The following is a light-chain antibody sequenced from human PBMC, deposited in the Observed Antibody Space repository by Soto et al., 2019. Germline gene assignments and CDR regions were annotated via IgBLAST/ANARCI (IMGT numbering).Light chain of an antibody. CDR1: SSNIGTNA. CDR2: SND. CDR3: AAWDDSLNGYV. Sequence: QTVVTQPPSASGTPGQRVTFSCSGSSSNIGTNAVSWYQQLPGAAPKLLIKSNDQRPSGVPDRFSGSKSGASASLAIRGLQSEDEADYYCAAWDDSLNGYVFGTGTKVTVL. J-gene: IGLJ1*01. V-gene: IGLV1-44*01.